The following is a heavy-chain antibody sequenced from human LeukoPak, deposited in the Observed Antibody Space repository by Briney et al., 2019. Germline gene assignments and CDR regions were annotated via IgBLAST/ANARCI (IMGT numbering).Heavy chain of an antibody. D-gene: IGHD3-10*01. J-gene: IGHJ5*02. Sequence: SETLSLTCTVSGGSIVSHYWNWIRQPAGRGLEWIGRFYASGTTNTSPSLKSRVTISVDTSKNQFSLKLSSVTAADTAVYYCARGQKYYYGSGSYYAWGQGTLVTVSS. CDR3: ARGQKYYYGSGSYYA. CDR2: FYASGTT. V-gene: IGHV4-4*07. CDR1: GGSIVSHY.